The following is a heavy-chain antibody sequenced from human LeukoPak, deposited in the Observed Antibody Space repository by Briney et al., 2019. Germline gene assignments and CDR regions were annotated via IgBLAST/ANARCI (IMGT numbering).Heavy chain of an antibody. CDR3: ARRGIAAAPYYFDY. CDR1: GFTFSSYW. CDR2: IKQDGSEK. J-gene: IGHJ4*02. Sequence: GGSLRLSCAASGFTFSSYWMSWVRQAPGKGLEWVANIKQDGSEKYYVDSVKGRFTISRDNAKNSPYLQMNSLRAEDTAVYYCARRGIAAAPYYFDYWGQGTLVTVSS. V-gene: IGHV3-7*01. D-gene: IGHD6-13*01.